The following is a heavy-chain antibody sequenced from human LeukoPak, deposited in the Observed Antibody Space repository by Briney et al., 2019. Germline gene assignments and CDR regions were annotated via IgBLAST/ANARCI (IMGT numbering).Heavy chain of an antibody. J-gene: IGHJ4*02. Sequence: EASVKVSCKASGYTFTGYYMHWVRQAPGQGLEWMGWINPNSGGTNYAQKFQGRVTMTRDMSISTAYMERSRLTSDDTAISYCASKDYFDSWGQGTLVTVSS. V-gene: IGHV1-2*02. CDR2: INPNSGGT. CDR3: ASKDYFDS. CDR1: GYTFTGYY.